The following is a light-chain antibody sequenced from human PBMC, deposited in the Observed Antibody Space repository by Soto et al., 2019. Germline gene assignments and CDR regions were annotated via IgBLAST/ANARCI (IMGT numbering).Light chain of an antibody. V-gene: IGLV1-47*01. Sequence: QSVLTQPPSASGTPGQRVTISCSGSSSNIGSNYVYWYQQLPGTAPKLLIYRNNHRPSGVPDRFSGSKSGTSASLAISGLRSEDEADYYCAAWDDSLSAFYVFGTGTKLTVL. CDR3: AAWDDSLSAFYV. CDR1: SSNIGSNY. J-gene: IGLJ1*01. CDR2: RNN.